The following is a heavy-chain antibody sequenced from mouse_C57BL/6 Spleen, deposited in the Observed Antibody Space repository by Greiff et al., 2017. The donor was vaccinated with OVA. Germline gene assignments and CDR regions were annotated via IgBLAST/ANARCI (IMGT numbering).Heavy chain of an antibody. CDR1: GFSLPSYA. CDR3: ARGKDYDYIDY. V-gene: IGHV2-9-1*01. J-gene: IGHJ2*01. Sequence: VKLMESAPGLVAPSQSLSITCTVPGFSLPSYAISWVRQPPGKGLEWLGVIWTGGGTNYNSALKSRLSISKDNSKSQVFLKMNSLQTDDTARYYCARGKDYDYIDYWGQGTTLTVSS. CDR2: IWTGGGT. D-gene: IGHD2-4*01.